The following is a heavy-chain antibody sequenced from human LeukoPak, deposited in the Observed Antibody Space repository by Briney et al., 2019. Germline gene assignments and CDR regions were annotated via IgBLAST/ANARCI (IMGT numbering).Heavy chain of an antibody. Sequence: TGGSLRLSCAGSGFTFSSYAMSWVRQDPGKGLEWVSAISDTGATTYDADSVKGRFTISRDNSRSTLYLQMNSLRAEDTALYYCAKDTSIGRYCTNGVCSPFDYWGQGTLVTVYS. J-gene: IGHJ4*02. D-gene: IGHD2-8*01. CDR1: GFTFSSYA. CDR3: AKDTSIGRYCTNGVCSPFDY. CDR2: ISDTGATT. V-gene: IGHV3-23*01.